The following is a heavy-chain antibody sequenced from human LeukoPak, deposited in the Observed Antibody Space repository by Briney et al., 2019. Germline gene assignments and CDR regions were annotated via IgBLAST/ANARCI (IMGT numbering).Heavy chain of an antibody. CDR1: GFPFSSYG. CDR2: IRFDGSIK. CDR3: AKDRGGYKFFDY. Sequence: PGGSLRLSCEASGFPFSSYGMHWVRQAPGKGLEWVAFIRFDGSIKYSADSEKGRFTVSGDNSKNTVYLQMNGLRHEDTAFYYCAKDRGGYKFFDYWGQGTLVTVSS. V-gene: IGHV3-30*02. D-gene: IGHD5-24*01. J-gene: IGHJ4*02.